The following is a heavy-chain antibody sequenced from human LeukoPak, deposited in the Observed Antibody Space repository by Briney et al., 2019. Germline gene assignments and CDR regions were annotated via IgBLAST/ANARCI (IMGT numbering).Heavy chain of an antibody. CDR2: ISSSGSTI. D-gene: IGHD2-15*01. CDR3: ARDNVVVAASPLFDY. J-gene: IGHJ4*02. V-gene: IGHV3-48*03. Sequence: PGGSLRLSCAASGFTFSSYEMNWVRQAPGKGLEWVSYISSSGSTIYYADSVKGRFTISRDNAKNSLYLQMNSLRAEDTAVYYCARDNVVVAASPLFDYWGQGTLVTVSS. CDR1: GFTFSSYE.